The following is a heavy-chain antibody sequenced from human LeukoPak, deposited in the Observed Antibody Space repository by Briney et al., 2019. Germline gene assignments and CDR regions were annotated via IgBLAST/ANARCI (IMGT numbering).Heavy chain of an antibody. CDR2: ISAYNGNT. J-gene: IGHJ4*02. CDR1: GYTFTSYG. Sequence: GASVKVSCKASGYTFTSYGISWVRQAPGQGLEWMGWISAYNGNTNYAQKLQGRVTMTTDTSTSTAYMELRSLRSDDTAVYYCARDRPPYDSSGYRWVDYWGQGTLVTVSS. D-gene: IGHD3-22*01. CDR3: ARDRPPYDSSGYRWVDY. V-gene: IGHV1-18*01.